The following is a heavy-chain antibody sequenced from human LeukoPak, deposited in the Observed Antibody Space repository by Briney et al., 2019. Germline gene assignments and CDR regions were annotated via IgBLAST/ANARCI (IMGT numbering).Heavy chain of an antibody. CDR2: IYYSGST. J-gene: IGHJ3*02. CDR3: ARDGSIAVAGTRGHAFDI. D-gene: IGHD6-19*01. CDR1: GGSISSYY. V-gene: IGHV4-59*12. Sequence: SETLSLTCTVSGGSISSYYWSWIRQPPGKGLEWIGYIYYSGSTNYNPSLKSRVTISVDTSKNQFSLKLSSVTAADTAVYYCARDGSIAVAGTRGHAFDIWGQGTMVTVSS.